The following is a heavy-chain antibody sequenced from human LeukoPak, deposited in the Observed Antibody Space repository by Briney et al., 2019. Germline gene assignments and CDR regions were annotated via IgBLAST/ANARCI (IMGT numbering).Heavy chain of an antibody. J-gene: IGHJ6*03. CDR2: VYYSGST. CDR1: GGSISSSSLY. V-gene: IGHV4-39*07. CDR3: ARGTYGYYMDV. D-gene: IGHD4-17*01. Sequence: SETLPLTCTVSGGSISSSSLYWDWIRQPPGKGLEWIGTVYYSGSTFYNPSLKSRVTISLDTSKNQFSLKLSSVTAADTAVYFCARGTYGYYMDVWGKGTTVTVSS.